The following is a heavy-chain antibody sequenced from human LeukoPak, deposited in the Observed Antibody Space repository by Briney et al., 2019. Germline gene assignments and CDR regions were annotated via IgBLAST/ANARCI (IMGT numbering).Heavy chain of an antibody. CDR2: MNPNSGNT. V-gene: IGHV1-8*01. J-gene: IGHJ4*02. CDR1: GYIFTSYD. D-gene: IGHD3-22*01. Sequence: ASVKVSFKASGYIFTSYDINWVRQATGQGLEWMGWMNPNSGNTGYAQKFQGRVTMTRNTSISTAYMELSSLRSEDTAVYYCAAEQDSSPFDYWGQGTLVTVSS. CDR3: AAEQDSSPFDY.